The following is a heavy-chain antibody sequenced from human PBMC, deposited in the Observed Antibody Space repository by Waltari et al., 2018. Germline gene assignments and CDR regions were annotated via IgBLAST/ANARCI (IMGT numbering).Heavy chain of an antibody. D-gene: IGHD3-3*02. J-gene: IGHJ5*02. CDR1: GGSISTLSYY. CDR3: ARFSKSANWIDP. V-gene: IGHV4-39*01. CDR2: ISYSGST. Sequence: QLQLQESGPGLVKPSATLPLTCTVSGGSISTLSYYWGWIRQPPGKGLEWIGSISYSGSTYYNTSLMSRVTISVDTSKNQFSLKLTSVIAAETAVFYCARFSKSANWIDPWGQGTLVTVSS.